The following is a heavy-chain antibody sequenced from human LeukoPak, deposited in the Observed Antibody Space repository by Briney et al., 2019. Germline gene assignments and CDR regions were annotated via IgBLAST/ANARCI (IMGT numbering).Heavy chain of an antibody. CDR3: ANSFGY. D-gene: IGHD2/OR15-2a*01. Sequence: GGSLRLSCAASGFAFNTYLMSWVRQAPGQGLECVSSIRRSGGTTYYASSVRGRFTISRDNSKSTLYMQMTALRPEDTAIYYCANSFGYWGQGTLVAVSS. V-gene: IGHV3-23*01. CDR1: GFAFNTYL. J-gene: IGHJ4*02. CDR2: IRRSGGTT.